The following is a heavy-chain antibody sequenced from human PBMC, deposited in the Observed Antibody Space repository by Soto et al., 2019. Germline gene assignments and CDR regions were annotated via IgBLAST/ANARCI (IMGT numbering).Heavy chain of an antibody. Sequence: VQLLESGGGLVQPGGSLRLSCAASGFTFSSYSMNWVRQAPGKGLEWVSYISSSSSTIYYADSVKGRFTISRDNAKTPLYLQMNSVRDENTAVYYFAIDHRGTHRYYYYYGMDLWGQGTTVTDFS. D-gene: IGHD3-10*01. CDR3: AIDHRGTHRYYYYYGMDL. V-gene: IGHV3-48*02. J-gene: IGHJ6*02. CDR1: GFTFSSYS. CDR2: ISSSSSTI.